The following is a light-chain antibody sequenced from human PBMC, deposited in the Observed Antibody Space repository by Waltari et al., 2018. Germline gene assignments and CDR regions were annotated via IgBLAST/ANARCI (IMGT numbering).Light chain of an antibody. CDR2: RDE. J-gene: IGLJ2*01. Sequence: QSVLTQPPSASGTPGQRVTISCSGNSSNIGGNYVCRYQQGPGTAPKLLIYRDELRAAGVPDRFSGSKSGTSASLAISGLRSGDESDYHCATWDDSLGGVVFGGGTKLTVL. CDR1: SSNIGGNY. CDR3: ATWDDSLGGVV. V-gene: IGLV1-47*01.